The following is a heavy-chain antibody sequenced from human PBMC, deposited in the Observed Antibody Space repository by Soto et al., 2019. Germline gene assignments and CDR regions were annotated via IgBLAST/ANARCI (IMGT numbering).Heavy chain of an antibody. CDR1: GFTFSSYA. Sequence: PGGSLRLSCVASGFTFSSYAMSWVRQAPGKGLEWVSGIRGSGGSPFYADSVKGRFTLSRVNFKNTLYLQMNSLRAEGTAVYYCAKDFSLDDYGIDYWGQGTLVTVSS. D-gene: IGHD4-17*01. J-gene: IGHJ4*02. CDR2: IRGSGGSP. V-gene: IGHV3-23*01. CDR3: AKDFSLDDYGIDY.